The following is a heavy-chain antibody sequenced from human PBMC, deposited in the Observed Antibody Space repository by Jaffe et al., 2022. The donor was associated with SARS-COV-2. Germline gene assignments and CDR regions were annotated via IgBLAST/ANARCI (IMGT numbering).Heavy chain of an antibody. CDR3: ARNWGGLGKYYFDY. Sequence: EVQLVESGGGLVQPGGSLRLSCAASGFTFSSYWMSWVRQAPGKGLEWVANIKQDGSEKYYVDSVKGRFTISRDNAKNSLYLQMNSLRAEDTAVYYCARNWGGLGKYYFDYWGQGTLVTVSS. J-gene: IGHJ4*02. CDR1: GFTFSSYW. CDR2: IKQDGSEK. V-gene: IGHV3-7*01. D-gene: IGHD7-27*01.